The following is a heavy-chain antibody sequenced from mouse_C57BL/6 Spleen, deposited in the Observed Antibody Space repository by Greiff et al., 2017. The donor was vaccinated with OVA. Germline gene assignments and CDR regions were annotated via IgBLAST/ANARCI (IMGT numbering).Heavy chain of an antibody. D-gene: IGHD2-4*01. Sequence: QVQLQQSGAELVRPGASVKLSCKASGYTFTDYYINWVKQRPGQGLEWIARIYPGSGNTYYNEKFKGKATLTAEKSSSTAYMQLSSLTSEDSAVYFCARWDDYDWVDYWGQGTTLTVSS. CDR3: ARWDDYDWVDY. CDR1: GYTFTDYY. CDR2: IYPGSGNT. J-gene: IGHJ2*01. V-gene: IGHV1-76*01.